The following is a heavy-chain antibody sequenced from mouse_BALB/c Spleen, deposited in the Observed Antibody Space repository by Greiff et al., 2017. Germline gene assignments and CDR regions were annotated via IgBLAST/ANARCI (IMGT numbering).Heavy chain of an antibody. J-gene: IGHJ4*01. CDR1: GFTFSDYY. Sequence: EVMLVESGGGLVKPGGSLKLSCAASGFTFSDYYMYWVRQTPEKRLEWVATISDGGSYTYYPDSVKGRFTISRDNAKNNLYLQMSSLKSEDTAMYYCARAYYGNYYYAMDYWGQGTSVTVSS. CDR3: ARAYYGNYYYAMDY. V-gene: IGHV5-4*02. D-gene: IGHD2-10*01. CDR2: ISDGGSYT.